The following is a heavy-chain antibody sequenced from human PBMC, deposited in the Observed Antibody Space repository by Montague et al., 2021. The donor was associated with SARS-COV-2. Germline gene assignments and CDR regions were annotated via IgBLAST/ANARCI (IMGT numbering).Heavy chain of an antibody. CDR2: ISSSSSTI. CDR1: RFTFSSYS. J-gene: IGHJ3*02. Sequence: SLRLSCAASRFTFSSYSMNWVRQAPGKGLEWVSYISSSSSTIYYADSVKGRFTISRDNAKNSLYLQMNSLRDEDTAVYYCARATSGSYYTSHDAFDIWGQGTMATVSS. CDR3: ARATSGSYYTSHDAFDI. D-gene: IGHD1-26*01. V-gene: IGHV3-48*02.